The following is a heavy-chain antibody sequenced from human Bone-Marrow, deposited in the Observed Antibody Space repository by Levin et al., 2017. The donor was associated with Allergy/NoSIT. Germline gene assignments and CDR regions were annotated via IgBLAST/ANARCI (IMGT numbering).Heavy chain of an antibody. Sequence: SQTLSLTCAVYGGSFSGYYWSWIRQPPGKGLEWIGEINHSGSTNYNPSLKSRVTISVDTSKNQFSLKLSSVTAADTAVYYCARDHLNYDFWSGYSRYYYYYYGMDVWGQGTTVTVSS. CDR3: ARDHLNYDFWSGYSRYYYYYYGMDV. CDR1: GGSFSGYY. CDR2: INHSGST. V-gene: IGHV4-34*01. J-gene: IGHJ6*02. D-gene: IGHD3-3*01.